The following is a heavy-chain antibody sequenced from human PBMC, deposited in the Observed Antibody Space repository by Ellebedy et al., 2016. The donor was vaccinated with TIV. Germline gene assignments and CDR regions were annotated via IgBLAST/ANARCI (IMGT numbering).Heavy chain of an antibody. D-gene: IGHD4-17*01. CDR1: GFTFSSYV. V-gene: IGHV3-23*01. CDR2: LSRSGDTT. CDR3: AKDRDDDGDFVFDS. J-gene: IGHJ4*02. Sequence: GGSLRLSXRASGFTFSSYVMSWVRQAPGKGLKWVSGLSRSGDTTYYADSVKGRFTISRDNPKNTLYLQMNSLRAEDTAVYYCAKDRDDDGDFVFDSWGQGTLVTVSA.